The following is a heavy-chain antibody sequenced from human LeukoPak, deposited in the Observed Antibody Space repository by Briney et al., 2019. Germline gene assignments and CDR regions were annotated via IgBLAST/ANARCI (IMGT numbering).Heavy chain of an antibody. CDR3: ATDLRTPSA. CDR1: GFTFSSYA. J-gene: IGHJ5*02. Sequence: GGSLRPSCAASGFTFSSYAMSWVRQAPGKGLEWVSSLSGSARSTYYADSVKGRFTISRDNSKNTLYLQMNSLRAEDTAVYYCATDLRTPSAWGQGTLVTVSS. V-gene: IGHV3-23*01. CDR2: LSGSARST. D-gene: IGHD1-14*01.